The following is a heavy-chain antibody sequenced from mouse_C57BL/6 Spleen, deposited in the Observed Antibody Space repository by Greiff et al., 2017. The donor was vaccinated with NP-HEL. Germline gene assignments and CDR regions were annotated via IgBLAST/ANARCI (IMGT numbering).Heavy chain of an antibody. CDR1: GFTFSSYA. D-gene: IGHD2-5*01. Sequence: EVKLVESGGGLVKPGGSLKLSCAASGFTFSSYAMSWVRQTPEKRLEWVATISDGGSYTYYPDNVKGRFTISRDKAKNNLYLQMSHLKSEDTAMYYCARDNRNYPWFAYWGQGTLVTVSA. J-gene: IGHJ3*01. CDR2: ISDGGSYT. CDR3: ARDNRNYPWFAY. V-gene: IGHV5-4*01.